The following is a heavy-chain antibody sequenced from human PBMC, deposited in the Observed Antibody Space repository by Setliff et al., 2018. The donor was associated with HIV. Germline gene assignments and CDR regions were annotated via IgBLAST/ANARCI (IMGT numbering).Heavy chain of an antibody. J-gene: IGHJ4*02. V-gene: IGHV4-34*01. CDR1: GGSFSGYY. Sequence: PSETLSLTCAVYGGSFSGYYWSWVRQPPGQGREWLGEINHSGSTNYNMSLWSRVTISLDASRNQFSLELISVPAADTAVYYCAGGPGTTAIDYWAQGTLVTVS. CDR3: AGGPGTTAIDY. CDR2: INHSGST. D-gene: IGHD1-26*01.